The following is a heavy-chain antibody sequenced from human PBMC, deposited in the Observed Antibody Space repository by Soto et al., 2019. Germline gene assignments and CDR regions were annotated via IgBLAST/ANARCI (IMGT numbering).Heavy chain of an antibody. Sequence: SETLSLSCAVYGGSVNGYYWNWIRQPPGKGLEWIGEINHTGGTHYNPSPKSRVTMSVDTSKNQFSLRLSSVTAADTAIYYCATRITVFGLLIPPFDPWGQGTQVTVSS. J-gene: IGHJ5*02. D-gene: IGHD3-3*01. CDR2: INHTGGT. CDR3: ATRITVFGLLIPPFDP. CDR1: GGSVNGYY. V-gene: IGHV4-34*01.